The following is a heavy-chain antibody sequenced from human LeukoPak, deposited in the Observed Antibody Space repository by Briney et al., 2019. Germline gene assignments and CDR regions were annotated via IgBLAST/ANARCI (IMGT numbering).Heavy chain of an antibody. Sequence: QPGGPLRLSCAASGFTVSSSYMSWVRQAPGEGLEWVSVIYSGGNTYYADSVKGRFTISRDNSKNTLYLQMNSLRAEDTAVYYCARVCNPGSSGCPGDYWGQGTLVSVS. CDR2: IYSGGNT. CDR3: ARVCNPGSSGCPGDY. CDR1: GFTVSSSY. V-gene: IGHV3-53*01. J-gene: IGHJ4*02. D-gene: IGHD6-19*01.